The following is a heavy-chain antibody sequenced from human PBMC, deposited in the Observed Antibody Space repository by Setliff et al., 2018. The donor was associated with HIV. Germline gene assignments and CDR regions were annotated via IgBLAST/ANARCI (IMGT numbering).Heavy chain of an antibody. CDR2: INTNTGNP. Sequence: ASVKVSCKASGYTFNNYAMNWVRQAPRQGLELMGWINTNTGNPTYAQGFTGRFVFSLDTSVSTAYLQISSLKAEDTAVYFCARDLKRPNFNFWGGYPIPFDSWGQGTLVTVSS. D-gene: IGHD3-3*01. CDR1: GYTFNNYA. J-gene: IGHJ4*02. CDR3: ARDLKRPNFNFWGGYPIPFDS. V-gene: IGHV7-4-1*02.